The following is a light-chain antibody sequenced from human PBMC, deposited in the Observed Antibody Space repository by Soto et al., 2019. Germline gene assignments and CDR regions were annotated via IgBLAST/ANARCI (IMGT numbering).Light chain of an antibody. J-gene: IGLJ3*02. CDR3: SSYTSSITLV. V-gene: IGLV2-14*01. CDR1: SSDVGGYKY. Sequence: QSALTQPASVSGSPGQSITISCTGTSSDVGGYKYVSWYQQHPDKAPKLIIFEVSNRPSGISSRFSGFKSGTTASLTISGLQAEDEAYYYCSSYTSSITLVFGGGTKLTVL. CDR2: EVS.